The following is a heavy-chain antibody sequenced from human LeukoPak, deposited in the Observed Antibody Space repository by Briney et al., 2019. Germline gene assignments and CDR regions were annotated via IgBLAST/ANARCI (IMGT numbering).Heavy chain of an antibody. Sequence: PGGSLRLSCAASGFTFSTYGMHWVRQAPGKGLEWVAFIRFDGTNKYYSDSVKGRFTISRDNSKNTMYLQMNSLRAEDTAVYYCARGPSGYHNTGGQGTLVTVSS. D-gene: IGHD5-12*01. CDR2: IRFDGTNK. J-gene: IGHJ4*02. V-gene: IGHV3-30*02. CDR1: GFTFSTYG. CDR3: ARGPSGYHNT.